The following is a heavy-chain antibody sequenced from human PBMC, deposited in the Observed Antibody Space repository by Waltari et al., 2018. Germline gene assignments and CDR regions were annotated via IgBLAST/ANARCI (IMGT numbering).Heavy chain of an antibody. D-gene: IGHD3-10*01. J-gene: IGHJ4*02. CDR3: ATTVPAGGSSFDY. Sequence: HLQLQVSGPGLVKPSETLSLTCTVSGASISSPPFFWGWIRQSPGKGLEWIGTIYYTENRYYNPSLKSRLSISQDAPKTQLSLKLNSATAADTAVYYCATTVPAGGSSFDYWTQGTLVTVSS. V-gene: IGHV4-39*07. CDR1: GASISSPPFF. CDR2: IYYTENR.